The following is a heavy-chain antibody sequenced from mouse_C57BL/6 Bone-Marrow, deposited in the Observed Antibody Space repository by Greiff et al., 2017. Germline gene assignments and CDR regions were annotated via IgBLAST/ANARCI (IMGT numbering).Heavy chain of an antibody. V-gene: IGHV1-5*01. D-gene: IGHD2-10*02. CDR1: GYTFTSYW. Sequence: VQLQQSGTVLARPGASVKMSCKTSGYTFTSYWMHWVKQRPGQGLEWIGAIYPGNSDTSYNQKFKGKGKLTAVTSASTAYMELSSLTNEDSAVYYCTRSRWAPREMDYWGQGTSVTVSS. CDR3: TRSRWAPREMDY. CDR2: IYPGNSDT. J-gene: IGHJ4*01.